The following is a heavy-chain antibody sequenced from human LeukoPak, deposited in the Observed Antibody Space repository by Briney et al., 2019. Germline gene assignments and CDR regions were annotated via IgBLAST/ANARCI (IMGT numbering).Heavy chain of an antibody. D-gene: IGHD2-21*02. Sequence: QPGGSLKLSCAASGFTFSSYWMSWVRQAPGKGLEWVANIKQDGSEKYYVDSVKGRFTISRDNAKNSLYLQMNSLRAEDTAVYYCARDFHFYAYCGGDCPGYYMDVWGKGTTVTVSS. CDR2: IKQDGSEK. V-gene: IGHV3-7*01. J-gene: IGHJ6*03. CDR3: ARDFHFYAYCGGDCPGYYMDV. CDR1: GFTFSSYW.